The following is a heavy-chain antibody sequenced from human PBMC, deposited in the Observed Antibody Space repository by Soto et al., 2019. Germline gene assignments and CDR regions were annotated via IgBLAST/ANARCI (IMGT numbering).Heavy chain of an antibody. J-gene: IGHJ4*02. CDR1: GYTFTSYA. Sequence: ASLKVSCKASGYTFTSYAMHWVRQAPGQRLEWMGWINAGNGNTKYSQKFQGRVTITRDTSASTAYMELSSLRSEDTAAYYCARDPRYYDFWSGSLAVPQYYFDYWGQGTLVTVSS. CDR3: ARDPRYYDFWSGSLAVPQYYFDY. CDR2: INAGNGNT. V-gene: IGHV1-3*01. D-gene: IGHD3-3*01.